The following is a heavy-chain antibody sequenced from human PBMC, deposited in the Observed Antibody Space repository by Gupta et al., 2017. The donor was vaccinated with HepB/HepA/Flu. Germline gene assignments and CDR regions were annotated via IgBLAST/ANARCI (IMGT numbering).Heavy chain of an antibody. V-gene: IGHV2-5*02. Sequence: QITLKESGPILVKPTQTLTLTCTVSGFSLTTTGVGVGWIRQPPGKALEWLALLFGDDDKRCSPSLKTRLTLTKDTSRNQVVLTMTNMGPVDTGTYYCARVVLEHLSGAAQSTFEYWGQGTIGTVSS. CDR2: LFGDDDK. CDR3: ARVVLEHLSGAAQSTFEY. D-gene: IGHD3-3*01. J-gene: IGHJ4*02. CDR1: GFSLTTTGVG.